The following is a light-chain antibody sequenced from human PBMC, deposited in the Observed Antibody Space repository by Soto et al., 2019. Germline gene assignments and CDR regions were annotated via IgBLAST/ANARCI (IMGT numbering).Light chain of an antibody. CDR2: SNN. CDR1: SPNIGSNT. CDR3: AAWDDSLNGYV. V-gene: IGLV1-44*01. J-gene: IGLJ1*01. Sequence: LTQPPPPAGAPRPRGTPSCSWKSPNIGSNTVNWYQQLPGTAPKLLIYSNNQRPSGVPDRFSGSKSGTSASLAISGLQSEDEADYYCAAWDDSLNGYVFGTGTKVTVL.